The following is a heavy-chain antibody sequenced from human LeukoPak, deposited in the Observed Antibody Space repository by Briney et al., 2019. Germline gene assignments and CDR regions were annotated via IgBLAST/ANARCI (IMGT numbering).Heavy chain of an antibody. CDR2: IYYSGST. CDR3: ARVHGDNWNYVRPYYYYYYMDV. J-gene: IGHJ6*03. CDR1: GFTFSSYW. Sequence: GSLRLSCAASGFTFSSYWMSWIRQPPGKGLEWIGYIYYSGSTNYNPSLKSRVTISVDTSKNQFSLKLSSVTAADTAVYYCARVHGDNWNYVRPYYYYYYMDVWGKGTTVTVSS. D-gene: IGHD1-7*01. V-gene: IGHV4-59*01.